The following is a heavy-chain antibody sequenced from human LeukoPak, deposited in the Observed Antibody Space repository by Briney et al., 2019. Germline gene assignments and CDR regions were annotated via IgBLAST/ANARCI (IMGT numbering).Heavy chain of an antibody. Sequence: PETLSLTCTVSGGSISSYYWSWIRQPPGKGLEWIGYIYYSGSTNYNPSLKSRVTISVDTSKNQFSLKLSSVTAADTAVYYCARVSAAADYYYGMDVWGQGTTVTVSS. CDR2: IYYSGST. D-gene: IGHD6-13*01. CDR3: ARVSAAADYYYGMDV. CDR1: GGSISSYY. V-gene: IGHV4-59*01. J-gene: IGHJ6*02.